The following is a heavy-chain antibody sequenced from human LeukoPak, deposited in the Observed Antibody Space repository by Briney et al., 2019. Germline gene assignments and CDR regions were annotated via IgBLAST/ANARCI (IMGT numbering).Heavy chain of an antibody. V-gene: IGHV1-18*01. Sequence: GASVKVSCKASGYTFTSYGISWVRRAPGQGLEWMGWISAYNGNTNYAQKLQGRVTMTTDTSTSTAYMELRGLRSDDTAVYYCARTRTGYYYDSSGYFGGFDPWGQGTLVTVSS. J-gene: IGHJ5*02. D-gene: IGHD3-22*01. CDR2: ISAYNGNT. CDR3: ARTRTGYYYDSSGYFGGFDP. CDR1: GYTFTSYG.